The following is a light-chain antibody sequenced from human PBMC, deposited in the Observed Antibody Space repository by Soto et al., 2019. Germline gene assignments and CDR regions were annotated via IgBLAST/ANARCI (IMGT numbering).Light chain of an antibody. CDR1: QSISSW. CDR3: QQYKSYPWT. CDR2: KAS. Sequence: DIQMTQSPSTLSASVGDRVTITCRASQSISSWLAWYQQKPGKAPKLLIHKASSLESGVPSRFSGSGSGTEFTLTISSLQPDETANYYCQQYKSYPWTFGQGTKVEIK. J-gene: IGKJ1*01. V-gene: IGKV1-5*03.